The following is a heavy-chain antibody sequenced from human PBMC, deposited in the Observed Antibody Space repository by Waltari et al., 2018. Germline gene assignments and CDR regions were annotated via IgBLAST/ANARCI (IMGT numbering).Heavy chain of an antibody. CDR3: ATPFYNWDDPLHS. Sequence: EVQLLESGGDLVQPGGSLRLSCAASGITFTNYAINWVRLAPGTGVGWVSAITVGDETYYTDSGKGRFTSSRDKSKDTVHLQMNGLRADDTAVYYCATPFYNWDDPLHSWGQGTLVTVSS. V-gene: IGHV3-23*01. D-gene: IGHD1-20*01. CDR1: GITFTNYA. CDR2: ITVGDET. J-gene: IGHJ4*02.